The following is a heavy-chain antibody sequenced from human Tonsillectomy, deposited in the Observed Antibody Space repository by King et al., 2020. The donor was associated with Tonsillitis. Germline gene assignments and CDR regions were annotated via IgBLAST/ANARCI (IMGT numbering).Heavy chain of an antibody. V-gene: IGHV1-2*02. Sequence: QLVQSGAEVKKPGASVKVSCKASGYTFTGYYIHWVRQAPGQGLEWMGWINPNSGGTKYAQTSQGRVTMTRDPSISTADMELSRLRSDDTAVYYCVGHISSSSYFYYGMDVWGQGTTVTVSS. CDR2: INPNSGGT. D-gene: IGHD6-6*01. CDR3: VGHISSSSYFYYGMDV. J-gene: IGHJ6*02. CDR1: GYTFTGYY.